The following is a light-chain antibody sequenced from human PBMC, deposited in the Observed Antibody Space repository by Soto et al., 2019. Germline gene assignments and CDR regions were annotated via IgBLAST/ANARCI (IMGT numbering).Light chain of an antibody. CDR2: AAS. CDR1: QGISSY. V-gene: IGKV1-8*01. J-gene: IGKJ1*01. Sequence: IQVTQSPASLSSCTVDRVTITCRASQGISSYLAWYQQKPGKAPKLLIYAASTLQSGVPSRFSGSGSGTDFTLTISCLQSEDFATYYCQQYYSYPPWTFGQGTKVDIK. CDR3: QQYYSYPPWT.